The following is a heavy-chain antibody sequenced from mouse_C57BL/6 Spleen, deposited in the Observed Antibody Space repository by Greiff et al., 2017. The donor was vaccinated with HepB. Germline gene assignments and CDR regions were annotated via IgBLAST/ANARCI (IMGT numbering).Heavy chain of an antibody. J-gene: IGHJ4*01. V-gene: IGHV1-61*01. CDR3: ARYSSGYAAMDY. CDR2: IYPSDSET. Sequence: QVQLQQSGAELVRPGSSVKLSCKASGYTFTSYWMDWVKQRPGQGLEWIGNIYPSDSETHYNQKFKDKATLTVDKSSSTAYMQLSSLTSEDSAVYYCARYSSGYAAMDYWGQGTSVTVSS. D-gene: IGHD3-2*02. CDR1: GYTFTSYW.